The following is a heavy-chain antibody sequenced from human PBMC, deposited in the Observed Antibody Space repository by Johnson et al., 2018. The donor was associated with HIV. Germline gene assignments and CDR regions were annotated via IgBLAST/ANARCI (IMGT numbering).Heavy chain of an antibody. D-gene: IGHD1-26*01. CDR1: GFTFSSYA. Sequence: QVQLVESGGGVVQPGGSLRLSCAASGFTFSSYAMHWVRQAPGKGLEWVAVISYDGSNTYYADYVKGRFTISRDNSKNTLYLKMNSLRAEDTAVYYCARDGGSTRGDAFDIWGQGTMVTVSS. CDR3: ARDGGSTRGDAFDI. J-gene: IGHJ3*02. CDR2: ISYDGSNT. V-gene: IGHV3-30-3*01.